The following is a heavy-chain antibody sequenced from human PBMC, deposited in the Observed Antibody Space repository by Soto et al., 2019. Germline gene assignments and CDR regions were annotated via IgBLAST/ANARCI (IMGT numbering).Heavy chain of an antibody. CDR2: IKHDTSEA. CDR1: GFKFSDYW. CDR3: ARDGLLFSGPYRPSRFDY. J-gene: IGHJ4*02. Sequence: DVQLVESGGGWVQPGRSLRLSCAASGFKFSDYWMSLVRQAPGKGLEWVGNIKHDTSEAHYADSVKGRFTITRDNIKNFLFLQMRDLRADDTASYYCARDGLLFSGPYRPSRFDYWGLGALVTVSS. D-gene: IGHD3-16*02. V-gene: IGHV3-7*03.